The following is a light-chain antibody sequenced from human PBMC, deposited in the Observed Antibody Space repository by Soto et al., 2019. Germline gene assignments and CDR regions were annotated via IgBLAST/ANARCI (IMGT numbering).Light chain of an antibody. CDR3: QQSYTTPFT. Sequence: DIQMTQSPSSLSAFVGDRVTITCRTSQTIRRSLNWYQQKPGKAPKLLIFPASSLQSGVPSRFSGSGSGTVFTLTISRLQPEDFATYYCQQSYTTPFTFGPGTKVDIK. J-gene: IGKJ3*01. CDR2: PAS. CDR1: QTIRRS. V-gene: IGKV1-39*01.